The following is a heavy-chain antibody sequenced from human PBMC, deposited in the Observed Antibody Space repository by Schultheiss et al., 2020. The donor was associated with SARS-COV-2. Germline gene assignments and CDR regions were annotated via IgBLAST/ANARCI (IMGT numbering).Heavy chain of an antibody. J-gene: IGHJ6*02. Sequence: GGSLRLSCAASGFTVSSNYMSWVRQAPGKGLEWVAVIWYDGSSKYYGDSVKGRFTISRDNSKNTLYLQMNSLRAEDTAVYYCARDLITMVRGVSYYYGMDVWGQGTTVTGSS. CDR1: GFTVSSNY. CDR3: ARDLITMVRGVSYYYGMDV. V-gene: IGHV3-33*08. D-gene: IGHD3-10*01. CDR2: IWYDGSSK.